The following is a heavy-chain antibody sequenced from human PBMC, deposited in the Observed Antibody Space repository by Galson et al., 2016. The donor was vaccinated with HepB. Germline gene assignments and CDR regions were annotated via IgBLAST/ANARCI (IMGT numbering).Heavy chain of an antibody. D-gene: IGHD5-12*01. CDR3: ARGGYGGYFPREFDY. CDR2: ISSSGSTI. Sequence: SLRLSCAASGFTFSSYEMNWVRQASGKGLEWVSYISSSGSTIYYADSVKGRFTISRDNAKNSLYLQMNSLRAEDTAVYYCARGGYGGYFPREFDYWGQGTLVTVSS. J-gene: IGHJ4*02. V-gene: IGHV3-48*03. CDR1: GFTFSSYE.